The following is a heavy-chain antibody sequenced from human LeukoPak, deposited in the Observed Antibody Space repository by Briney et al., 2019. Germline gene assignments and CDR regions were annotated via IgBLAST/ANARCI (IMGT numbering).Heavy chain of an antibody. J-gene: IGHJ6*03. Sequence: ASVKVSCKTSGYTFIGYYMHWVRQAPGQGLGWMGWINPNSGNTGYAQKFQGRVTMTRNTSISTAYMELSSLRSEDTAVYYCARGRGSYSRLRYYYYMDVWGKGTTVTISS. CDR3: ARGRGSYSRLRYYYYMDV. V-gene: IGHV1-8*01. CDR2: INPNSGNT. CDR1: GYTFIGYY. D-gene: IGHD1-26*01.